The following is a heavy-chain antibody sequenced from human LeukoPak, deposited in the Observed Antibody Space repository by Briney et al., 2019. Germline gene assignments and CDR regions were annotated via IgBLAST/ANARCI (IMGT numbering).Heavy chain of an antibody. J-gene: IGHJ4*02. D-gene: IGHD3-10*01. CDR1: GFTFSSYE. CDR3: ARDWKVRGVIIPFDY. CDR2: ISSSGTNI. V-gene: IGHV3-48*03. Sequence: GGSLSFYCAASGFTFSSYEMNRVPPAPGKGLVGGSYISSSGTNIEYADYVKGRFTISRDNAKNSLYLEMNSLRAEESAVYYGARDWKVRGVIIPFDYWGQGTLVTVSS.